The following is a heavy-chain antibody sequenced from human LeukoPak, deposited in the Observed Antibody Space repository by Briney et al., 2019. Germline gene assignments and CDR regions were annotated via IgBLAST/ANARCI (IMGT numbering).Heavy chain of an antibody. CDR1: GFTFDTYW. D-gene: IGHD6-13*01. CDR3: ARESGIAAALDL. Sequence: PGGSLRLSCVASGFTFDTYWMHWVRQAPGKGLVWVSRIHRDGNNINYADFVQGRFTVSRDNAKNTLYLQMHSLRVEDTAMYYCARESGIAAALDLWGQGTLVTVSS. CDR2: IHRDGNNI. J-gene: IGHJ5*02. V-gene: IGHV3-74*01.